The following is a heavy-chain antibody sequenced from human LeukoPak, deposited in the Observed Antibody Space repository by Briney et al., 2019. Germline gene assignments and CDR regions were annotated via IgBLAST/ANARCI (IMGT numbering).Heavy chain of an antibody. D-gene: IGHD4-23*01. CDR2: IIPFLGTS. CDR1: GGTFISYA. CDR3: ARRVTALGPWFDP. J-gene: IGHJ5*02. V-gene: IGHV1-69*01. Sequence: SVKVSCKASGGTFISYAINWVRQAPGQGLEWMGGIIPFLGTSNYAQKFQGRVTITADESTSTAYMELSSLRSEDTAMYYCARRVTALGPWFDPWGQGTLVIVSS.